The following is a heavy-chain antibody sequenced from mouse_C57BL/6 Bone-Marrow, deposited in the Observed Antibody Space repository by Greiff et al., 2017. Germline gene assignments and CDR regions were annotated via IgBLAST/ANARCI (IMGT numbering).Heavy chain of an antibody. V-gene: IGHV5-17*01. Sequence: EVKLMESGGGLVKPGGSLKLSCAASGFTFSDYGMHWVRQAPEKGLEWVAYISSGSSTIYYADTVQGRFTISRDNAKNTLFLQMTSLRSEDTAMYYCARATTVVAGDYWGQGTTLTVSS. J-gene: IGHJ2*01. CDR3: ARATTVVAGDY. CDR2: ISSGSSTI. D-gene: IGHD1-1*01. CDR1: GFTFSDYG.